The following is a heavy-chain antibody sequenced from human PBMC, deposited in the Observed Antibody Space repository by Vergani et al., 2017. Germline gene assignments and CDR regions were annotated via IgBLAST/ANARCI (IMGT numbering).Heavy chain of an antibody. CDR1: GGSISSYY. V-gene: IGHV4-59*01. CDR2: IYYSGST. Sequence: QVQLQESGPGLVKPSQTLSLTCTVSGGSISSYYWRWIRQPPGKGLEWIGYIYYSGSTNYNPSLKSRVTISVDTSKNQFSLKLSSVTAADTAVYYCARLYSSSWYVFDYWGQGTLVTVSS. CDR3: ARLYSSSWYVFDY. J-gene: IGHJ4*02. D-gene: IGHD6-13*01.